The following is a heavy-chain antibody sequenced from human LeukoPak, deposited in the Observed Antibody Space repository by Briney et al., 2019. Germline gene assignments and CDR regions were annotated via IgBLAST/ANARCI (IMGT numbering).Heavy chain of an antibody. J-gene: IGHJ3*02. V-gene: IGHV5-51*01. CDR3: ARLLVDYGDRPDAFDI. D-gene: IGHD4-17*01. CDR2: IYPGDSDT. Sequence: TGESLKISCKGSGYSFTSYWIGWVRQMPGKGLEWMGIIYPGDSDTRYSPSFQGQVTISADKSISTAYLQWSSLKASDTAMYYCARLLVDYGDRPDAFDIWGQGTMVTVSS. CDR1: GYSFTSYW.